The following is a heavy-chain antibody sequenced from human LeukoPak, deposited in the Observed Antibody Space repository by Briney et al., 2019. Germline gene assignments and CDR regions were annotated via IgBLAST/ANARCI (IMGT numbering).Heavy chain of an antibody. D-gene: IGHD3-3*01. J-gene: IGHJ4*02. Sequence: PSQTLSLTCAVSGGPFSGYFWSWIRQSPGKGLEWIGEIHDSGTTNYNPSLNSRVAISADTSKNQFYLNLSSVTAADTAVYYCARSYNESWGGFAIYGWGQGTPV. CDR2: IHDSGTT. CDR1: GGPFSGYF. CDR3: ARSYNESWGGFAIYG. V-gene: IGHV4-34*01.